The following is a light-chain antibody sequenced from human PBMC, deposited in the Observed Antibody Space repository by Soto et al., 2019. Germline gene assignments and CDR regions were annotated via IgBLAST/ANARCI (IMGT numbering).Light chain of an antibody. V-gene: IGKV2-28*01. CDR1: QSLVHRDGHTF. CDR3: MQALQTPYT. CDR2: WGS. Sequence: DIVMTQSPLSLPVTPGEPASISCRSSQSLVHRDGHTFFDWYLQKPGQSPQILIYWGSYRAPGVPDRFSGSESGTDFTLKISRVEAEDVGVYYCMQALQTPYTFGQGTKLEIK. J-gene: IGKJ2*01.